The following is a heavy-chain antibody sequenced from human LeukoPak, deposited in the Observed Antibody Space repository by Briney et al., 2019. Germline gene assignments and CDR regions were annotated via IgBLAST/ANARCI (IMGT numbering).Heavy chain of an antibody. V-gene: IGHV4-39*01. CDR3: ARAKKYYYDSSGYLPTDY. Sequence: PSETLSLTCTVSGGSISSSDYYWGWVRQPPGKGLEWIGTIYYSGSTFYNPSLKTRVTISVDKSKNQFSLKLSSVTAADTAVYYCARAKKYYYDSSGYLPTDYWGQGTLVTVSS. CDR2: IYYSGST. J-gene: IGHJ4*02. CDR1: GGSISSSDYY. D-gene: IGHD3-22*01.